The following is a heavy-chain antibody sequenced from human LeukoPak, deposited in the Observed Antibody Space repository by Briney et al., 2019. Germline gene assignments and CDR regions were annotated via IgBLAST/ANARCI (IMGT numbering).Heavy chain of an antibody. J-gene: IGHJ4*02. CDR1: GASISCHY. D-gene: IGHD3-9*01. CDR2: IHTNGNN. CDR3: APGYFDSRDSSNPFDN. Sequence: SETLTLPCTVSGASISCHYWSWIRHTPGKGLEWIGCIHTNGNNNYNPPLRGRVTMSVDTSKNQFSLKMTSVTAADTAVYYCAPGYFDSRDSSNPFDNWGQGTLVTVSS. V-gene: IGHV4-4*09.